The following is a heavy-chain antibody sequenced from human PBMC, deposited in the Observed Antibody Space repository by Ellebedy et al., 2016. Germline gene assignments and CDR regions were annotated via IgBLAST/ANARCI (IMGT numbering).Heavy chain of an antibody. CDR3: VNQPYYYDVSGHYKRFDY. Sequence: GESLKISCSVSGLTFSNHAMHWVRQAPGKGLEYVAAISDDGGSTDYADSVKGRFTISRDNSKNTLYLQMSSLRAEDTAVYYCVNQPYYYDVSGHYKRFDYWGQGTLVTVSS. CDR2: ISDDGGST. D-gene: IGHD3-22*01. J-gene: IGHJ4*02. CDR1: GLTFSNHA. V-gene: IGHV3-64D*06.